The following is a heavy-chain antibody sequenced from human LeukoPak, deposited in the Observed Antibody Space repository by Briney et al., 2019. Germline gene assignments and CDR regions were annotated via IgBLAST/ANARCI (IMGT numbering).Heavy chain of an antibody. CDR3: ARQSVGATPYWYFDL. J-gene: IGHJ2*01. CDR2: LHYSGST. V-gene: IGHV4-39*01. CDR1: GGSISSSTHY. Sequence: SETLSLTCTVSGGSISSSTHYWGWIRQPPGKGLEWIGSLHYSGSTYYNPSLKTRVTISLDTSKNQFSLKVTSVTAADTAVYYCARQSVGATPYWYFDLWGRGTLVTVSS. D-gene: IGHD1-26*01.